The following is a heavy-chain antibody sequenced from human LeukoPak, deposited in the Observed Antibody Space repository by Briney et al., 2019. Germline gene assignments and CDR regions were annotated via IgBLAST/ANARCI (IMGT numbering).Heavy chain of an antibody. J-gene: IGHJ4*02. CDR1: GGTFSSYA. CDR3: ARDPLPSSGYYSLDY. D-gene: IGHD3-22*01. CDR2: IIPIFGTA. Sequence: SVKVSYKASGGTFSSYAISWVRQAPGQGLEWMGGIIPIFGTANYAQKFQGRVTITADESTSTAYMELSSLRSEDTAVYYCARDPLPSSGYYSLDYWGQGTLVTVSS. V-gene: IGHV1-69*13.